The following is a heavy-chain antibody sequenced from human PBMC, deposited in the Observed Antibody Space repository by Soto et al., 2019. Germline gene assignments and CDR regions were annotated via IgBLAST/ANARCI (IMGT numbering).Heavy chain of an antibody. Sequence: ASVKVSCKASGGTFSSYTISWVRQAPGQGLEWMGRIIPILGIANYAQKFQGRVTITADKSTSTAYMELSSLRSEDTAVYYCVACRGYDYLDDDAQENDAFDIWGQGTMVTVSS. V-gene: IGHV1-69*02. CDR3: VACRGYDYLDDDAQENDAFDI. J-gene: IGHJ3*02. CDR2: IIPILGIA. D-gene: IGHD5-12*01. CDR1: GGTFSSYT.